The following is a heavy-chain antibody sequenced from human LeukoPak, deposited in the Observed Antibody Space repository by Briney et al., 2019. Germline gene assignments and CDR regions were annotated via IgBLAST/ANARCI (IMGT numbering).Heavy chain of an antibody. CDR2: ISGSGGST. CDR1: GFTFSSYA. D-gene: IGHD1-26*01. V-gene: IGHV3-23*01. CDR3: AKGLVGATKDWFDP. J-gene: IGHJ5*02. Sequence: GGSLRLSCAASGFTFSSYAMSWVRQAPGKGLEWVSAISGSGGSTYYADSVKGRFPISRDNSKNTLYLEMNSLRAEDTAVYYCAKGLVGATKDWFDPWGQGTLVTVSS.